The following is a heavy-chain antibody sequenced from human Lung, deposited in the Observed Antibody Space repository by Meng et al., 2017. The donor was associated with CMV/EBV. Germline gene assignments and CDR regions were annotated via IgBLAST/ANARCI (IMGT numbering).Heavy chain of an antibody. D-gene: IGHD3-3*01. V-gene: IGHV3-11*01. CDR2: ISSSGSTI. CDR3: ARARRVAGDYFDY. J-gene: IGHJ4*02. Sequence: GGSLRLXCAASGFTVSDYYMSWIRQAPGKGVEWVSYISSSGSTIYYADSVKGRFSISRDNTKNSLYLQMNSLRAEDTAVYYCARARRVAGDYFDYWGQGTLVTVSS. CDR1: GFTVSDYY.